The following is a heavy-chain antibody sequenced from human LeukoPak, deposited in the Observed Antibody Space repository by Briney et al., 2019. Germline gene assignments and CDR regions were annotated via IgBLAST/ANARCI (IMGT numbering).Heavy chain of an antibody. CDR2: ISTSGST. V-gene: IGHV4-4*07. CDR3: ARVRYSDSSVLTRKRSYYFDY. CDR1: GGSISSYY. J-gene: IGHJ4*02. D-gene: IGHD3-22*01. Sequence: PSETLSLTCTVSGGSISSYYWSWIRQPAGKGLESIGHISTSGSTNYNPSLKSQVTMSVDTSKNQFSLKLSSVTAADTAVYYCARVRYSDSSVLTRKRSYYFDYWGQGTLVTVSS.